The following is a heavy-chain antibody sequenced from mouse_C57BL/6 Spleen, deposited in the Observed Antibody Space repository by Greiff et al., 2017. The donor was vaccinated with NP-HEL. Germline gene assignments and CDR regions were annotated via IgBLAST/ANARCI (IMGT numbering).Heavy chain of an antibody. CDR3: ARGGSGSKFHWYVDG. Sequence: VQLQQSGAELVRPGTLVKMSCTASGYTFTNYCICWAKQRPGHGLEWIGDIYPGGGYTNYNEKFKGKATLTADKSSNTAYMQFSSLTSEDSAIYYCARGGSGSKFHWYVDGWGTGTTVTVSS. J-gene: IGHJ1*03. D-gene: IGHD1-1*01. CDR1: GYTFTNYC. V-gene: IGHV1-63*01. CDR2: IYPGGGYT.